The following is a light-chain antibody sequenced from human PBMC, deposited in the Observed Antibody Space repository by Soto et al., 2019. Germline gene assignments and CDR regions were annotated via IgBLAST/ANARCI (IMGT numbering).Light chain of an antibody. CDR1: QRLNRW. V-gene: IGKV1-5*03. CDR3: QQYNSLWT. J-gene: IGKJ1*01. CDR2: KAS. Sequence: DIEMSQSPSSLSASVGDRVTITCRASQRLNRWLAWYQQKPGKAPKLLIYKASSLESGVPSRFSGSGSGTEFTLTISSLQPDDFATYYCQQYNSLWTFGQGTKVDIK.